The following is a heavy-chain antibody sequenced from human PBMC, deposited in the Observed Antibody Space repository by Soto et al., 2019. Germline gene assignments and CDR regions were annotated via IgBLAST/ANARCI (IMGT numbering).Heavy chain of an antibody. CDR1: GFTFSSYG. J-gene: IGHJ4*02. Sequence: GGSLRLSCAASGFTFSSYGMHWVRQAPGKGLEWVAVIWYDGSNKYYADSVKGRFTISRDNSKNTLYLQMNSLRAEDTAVYYCARENMITFGGGDFDYWGQGTLVTVSS. V-gene: IGHV3-33*01. D-gene: IGHD3-16*01. CDR2: IWYDGSNK. CDR3: ARENMITFGGGDFDY.